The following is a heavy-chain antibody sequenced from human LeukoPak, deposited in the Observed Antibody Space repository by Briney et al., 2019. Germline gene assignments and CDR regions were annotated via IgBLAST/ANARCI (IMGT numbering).Heavy chain of an antibody. Sequence: GGSLRLSCAASGFTFSSYGMHWGRQAPGKGLEWVAVISYDGSNKYYADSVKGRFTISRDNSKNTLYLQMNSLRAEDTAVYYCAKAGDSSGPYHLGDYWGQGTLVTVSS. CDR2: ISYDGSNK. D-gene: IGHD3-22*01. J-gene: IGHJ4*02. CDR1: GFTFSSYG. CDR3: AKAGDSSGPYHLGDY. V-gene: IGHV3-30*18.